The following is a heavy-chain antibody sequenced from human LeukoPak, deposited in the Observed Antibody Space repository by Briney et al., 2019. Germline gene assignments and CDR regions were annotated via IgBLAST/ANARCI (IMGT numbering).Heavy chain of an antibody. V-gene: IGHV3-23*01. CDR1: GFTFSSYA. CDR3: AKDLRVDGFNYGDY. CDR2: ILPGGGDT. D-gene: IGHD5-24*01. Sequence: GGSLRLSCAASGFTFSSYAMTWVRQAPGKGLEWVSTILPGGGDTYYADSVKGRFTISRDNSKNTVYLQMNSLRAEDTAVYYCAKDLRVDGFNYGDYWGQGTLVTVSS. J-gene: IGHJ4*02.